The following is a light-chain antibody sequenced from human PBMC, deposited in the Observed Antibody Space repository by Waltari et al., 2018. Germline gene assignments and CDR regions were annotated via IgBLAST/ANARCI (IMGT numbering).Light chain of an antibody. CDR3: SSYTSSSTLV. V-gene: IGLV2-14*01. CDR2: EVS. J-gene: IGLJ2*01. CDR1: SSDVGGYNY. Sequence: QSALTQPASVSGSPGQSITISCTGTSSDVGGYNYVSWYQQHPGKAPKLIIYEVSKRPSGVSNRFSVSKYGNTASLTISGLQAEAEADYYCSSYTSSSTLVFGGGTKLTVL.